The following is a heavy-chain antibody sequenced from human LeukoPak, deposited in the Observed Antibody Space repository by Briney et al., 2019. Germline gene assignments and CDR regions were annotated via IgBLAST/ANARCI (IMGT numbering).Heavy chain of an antibody. CDR3: GRERKIAAAYYYYYMDV. D-gene: IGHD6-13*01. V-gene: IGHV3-11*04. CDR1: GFTFSDYY. CDR2: ISSSGSTI. J-gene: IGHJ6*03. Sequence: GGSLRLSCAASGFTFSDYYMSWLRQAPGKGLEWVSYISSSGSTIYYADSVKGRFTISRDNAKNSLYLQMNSLRAEDTAVYYCGRERKIAAAYYYYYMDVWGKGTTVTVSS.